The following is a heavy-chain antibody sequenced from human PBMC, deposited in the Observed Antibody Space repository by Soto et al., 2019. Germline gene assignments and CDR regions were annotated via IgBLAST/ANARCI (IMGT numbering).Heavy chain of an antibody. Sequence: SVKVSCKSSGYTFTSYGISWVRQAPGQGLEWMGWISAYNGNTNYAQKLQGRVTMTSDTSTSTAYMELRSLRSDDTAVYYCARDTYYYDSSGYPAKYYGMDVWGQGTTVTVSS. J-gene: IGHJ6*02. CDR2: ISAYNGNT. CDR1: GYTFTSYG. V-gene: IGHV1-18*01. CDR3: ARDTYYYDSSGYPAKYYGMDV. D-gene: IGHD3-22*01.